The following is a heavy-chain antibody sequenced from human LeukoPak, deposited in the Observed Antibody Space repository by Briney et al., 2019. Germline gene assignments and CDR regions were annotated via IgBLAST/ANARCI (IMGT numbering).Heavy chain of an antibody. CDR1: GGSISSGDYY. CDR2: IYYSGST. CDR3: ARAHRELWLLFGY. J-gene: IGHJ4*02. D-gene: IGHD5-18*01. Sequence: SQTLSLTCTVSGGSISSGDYYWSWIRQPPGKGLEWIGYIYYSGSTYYNPSLKSRVTISVDTSKNQFSLKLSSVTAADTAVYYCARAHRELWLLFGYWGQGTLVTVSS. V-gene: IGHV4-30-4*01.